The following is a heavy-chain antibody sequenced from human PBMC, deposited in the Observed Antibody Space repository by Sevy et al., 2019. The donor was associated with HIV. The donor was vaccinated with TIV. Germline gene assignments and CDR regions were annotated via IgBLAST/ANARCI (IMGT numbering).Heavy chain of an antibody. CDR3: ARVAVSYCTNDCYHRFDY. CDR1: GLSFSHYA. D-gene: IGHD2-8*01. Sequence: GGSLRLSCAVSGLSFSHYAFHWVRQAPGKGLEWVSLISYDGTYKYYADSVKGRFTISREKSKNTLYLQMNGLRGNDTAVYYCARVAVSYCTNDCYHRFDYWGPGALVTVSS. CDR2: ISYDGTYK. J-gene: IGHJ4*02. V-gene: IGHV3-30-3*01.